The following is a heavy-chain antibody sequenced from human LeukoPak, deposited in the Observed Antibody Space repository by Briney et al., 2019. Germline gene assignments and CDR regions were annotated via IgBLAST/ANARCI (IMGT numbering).Heavy chain of an antibody. CDR1: GGSISSYY. D-gene: IGHD6-13*01. CDR2: IYTSGST. V-gene: IGHV4-4*09. CDR3: ARLNWSSSWHDYYYYYYMDV. Sequence: SETLSLTCTVSGGSISSYYWSWIRQPPGKGLEENGDIYTSGSTNYNPSLKRRVTISVDTSKNQFSLKLSSVTAADTAVYYCARLNWSSSWHDYYYYYYMDVWGKGTTVTVSS. J-gene: IGHJ6*03.